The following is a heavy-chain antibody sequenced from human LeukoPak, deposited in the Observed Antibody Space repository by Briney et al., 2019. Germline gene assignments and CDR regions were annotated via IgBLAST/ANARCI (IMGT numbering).Heavy chain of an antibody. J-gene: IGHJ4*02. D-gene: IGHD3-22*01. CDR1: GFTFGDYA. V-gene: IGHV3-49*04. CDR3: TRTSPPYYYDSSDPFDY. CDR2: IRSKAYGGTT. Sequence: GGSLRLSCTASGFTFGDYAMSWVRQAPGKGLEWVGFIRSKAYGGTTEYAASVKGRFTISRDDSKSIAYLQMNSLKTEDTAVYYCTRTSPPYYYDSSDPFDYWGQGTLVTVSS.